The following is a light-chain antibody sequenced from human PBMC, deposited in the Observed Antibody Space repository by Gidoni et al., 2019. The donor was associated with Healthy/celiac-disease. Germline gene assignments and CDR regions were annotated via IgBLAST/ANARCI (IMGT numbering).Light chain of an antibody. J-gene: IGLJ2*01. CDR3: QAWDSSTAEV. CDR2: QES. CDR1: KLEDKY. V-gene: IGLV3-1*01. Sequence: SYELTQPPSVSVSPGQTASITCSGDKLEDKYDCWYSPKPGQSPVLVIYQESKRPSGIPELFSGANSANTATLPIRGTQASDEAAYYCQAWDSSTAEVFGGGTTLTVL.